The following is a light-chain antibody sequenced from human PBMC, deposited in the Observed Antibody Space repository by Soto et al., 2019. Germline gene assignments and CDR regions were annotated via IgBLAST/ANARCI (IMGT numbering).Light chain of an antibody. V-gene: IGKV3-11*01. J-gene: IGKJ1*01. CDR3: QQLNTYPPWT. CDR2: DVS. Sequence: EIVLTQSPATLSLSPGDRATLSCRASQSVTSSLAWFQQKPGQAPRLLIYDVSRRATAIPARFSGSGSGTDFTLTISSQEPEDSATYYCQQLNTYPPWTFGQGTKVEIK. CDR1: QSVTSS.